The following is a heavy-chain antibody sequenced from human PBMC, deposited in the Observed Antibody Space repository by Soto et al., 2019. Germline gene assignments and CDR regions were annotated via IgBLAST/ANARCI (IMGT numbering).Heavy chain of an antibody. CDR2: ISYDGNTQ. D-gene: IGHD3-9*01. V-gene: IGHV3-30-3*01. CDR1: GFIFSGYA. Sequence: QVQLVESGGGVVQPGGSLRFSCAASGFIFSGYAMHWVRQAPGKGLEWVAVISYDGNTQYYADSVKGRFTVSRDNSNNILYVEMNNLRDEDTAMYYCAKETNAYEINFWGQGTLVTVSP. J-gene: IGHJ4*02. CDR3: AKETNAYEINF.